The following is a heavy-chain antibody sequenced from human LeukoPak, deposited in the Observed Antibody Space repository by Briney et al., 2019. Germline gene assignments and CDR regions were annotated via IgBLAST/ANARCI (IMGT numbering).Heavy chain of an antibody. V-gene: IGHV3-48*03. CDR3: ARSGLPFFADY. CDR2: ISSVGSNI. CDR1: GFTFSNYE. Sequence: PEGSLRLFCAASGFTFSNYEMHWVRQAPGKGLEWLSYISSVGSNIYYADSVKGRFTISRDNAKNSLYLQMDSLRAEDTAVYYCARSGLPFFADYWGQGTLVSVSS. D-gene: IGHD3-3*01. J-gene: IGHJ4*02.